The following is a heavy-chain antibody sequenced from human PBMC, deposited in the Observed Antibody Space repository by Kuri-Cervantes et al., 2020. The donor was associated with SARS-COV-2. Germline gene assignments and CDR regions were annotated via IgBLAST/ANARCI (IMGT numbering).Heavy chain of an antibody. CDR1: GFTVSSYE. D-gene: IGHD4-23*01. J-gene: IGHJ5*02. CDR2: ISSSGSTI. V-gene: IGHV3-48*03. CDR3: APPVGGNSVPST. Sequence: GEALRLSCAASGFTVSSYEMNWVRQAPGKGLEWVSYISSSGSTIYYADSEKGRFTISRDNAKNSLYLQMNSLRAEDTAVYYCAPPVGGNSVPSTWGQGTLVTVSS.